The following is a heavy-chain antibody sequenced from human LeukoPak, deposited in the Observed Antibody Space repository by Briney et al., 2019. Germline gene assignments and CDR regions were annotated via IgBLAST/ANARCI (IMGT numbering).Heavy chain of an antibody. J-gene: IGHJ4*02. V-gene: IGHV3-23*01. D-gene: IGHD2/OR15-2a*01. CDR1: GFTFSSYG. CDR2: IGSAGGSI. Sequence: PGGSLRLSCAASGFTFSSYGMHWVRQAPGKGLEWLSTIGSAGGSIFYADSVKGRFTISRDNSKSTLFLQMDSLRVEDTALYYCAKRGEVSTYYYFESWGQGALVTVSS. CDR3: AKRGEVSTYYYFES.